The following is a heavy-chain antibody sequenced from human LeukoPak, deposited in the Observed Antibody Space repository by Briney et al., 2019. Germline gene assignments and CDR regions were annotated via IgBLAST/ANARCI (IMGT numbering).Heavy chain of an antibody. V-gene: IGHV1-69*13. D-gene: IGHD2-21*01. CDR1: GGTFSSYA. CDR3: ARISVGIAPL. Sequence: ASVKVSCRASGGTFSSYAISWVRQAPGQGLEWMGGIIPIFGTANYAQKFQGRVTITADESTSTAYMELSSLRSEDTAVYYCARISVGIAPLWGQGTLVTVSS. J-gene: IGHJ4*02. CDR2: IIPIFGTA.